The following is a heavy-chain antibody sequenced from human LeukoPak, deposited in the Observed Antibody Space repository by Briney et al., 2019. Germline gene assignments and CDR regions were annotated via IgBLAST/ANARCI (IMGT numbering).Heavy chain of an antibody. V-gene: IGHV1-2*04. Sequence: PGRSLRLSCAASGFTFSSYAMHWVRQAPGQGLEWMGWINPNSGGTNYAQKFQGWVTMTRDTSISTAYVELSRLRSDDTAVYYCARDVVGRGYCSGRTCFPDYYGMDVWGQGTTVTVSS. D-gene: IGHD2-15*01. CDR3: ARDVVGRGYCSGRTCFPDYYGMDV. CDR2: INPNSGGT. J-gene: IGHJ6*02. CDR1: GFTFSSYA.